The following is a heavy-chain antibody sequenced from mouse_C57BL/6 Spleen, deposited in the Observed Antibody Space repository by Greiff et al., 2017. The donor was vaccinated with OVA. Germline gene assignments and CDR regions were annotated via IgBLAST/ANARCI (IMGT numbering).Heavy chain of an antibody. Sequence: QVQLQQPGAELVKPGASVKLSCKASGYTFTSYWMQWVKQRPGQGLEWIGEIDPSDSYTNYNQKFKGKATLTVDTSSSTAYMQLSSLTSEDSAVYYCARGWGLRRGFDYWGQGTTLTVSS. V-gene: IGHV1-50*01. CDR3: ARGWGLRRGFDY. D-gene: IGHD2-4*01. J-gene: IGHJ2*01. CDR2: IDPSDSYT. CDR1: GYTFTSYW.